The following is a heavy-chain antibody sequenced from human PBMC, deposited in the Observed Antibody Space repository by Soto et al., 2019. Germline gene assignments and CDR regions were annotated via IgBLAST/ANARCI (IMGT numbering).Heavy chain of an antibody. V-gene: IGHV3-30*18. Sequence: GGSLRLSCTASGFIFGSYGMHWVRQAPGKGLEWVALISYDGTNKYYPDSVKGRFTISRDNSKNTPYLQMNSLRAEDTAVYYCAKPVYGSGIPLDYWGQGTLVTVSS. CDR2: ISYDGTNK. CDR1: GFIFGSYG. J-gene: IGHJ4*02. CDR3: AKPVYGSGIPLDY. D-gene: IGHD3-10*01.